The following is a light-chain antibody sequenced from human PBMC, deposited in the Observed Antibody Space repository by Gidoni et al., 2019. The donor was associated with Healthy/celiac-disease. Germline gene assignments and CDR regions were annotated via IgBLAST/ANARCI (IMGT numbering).Light chain of an antibody. J-gene: IGKJ1*01. CDR3: QQSYSTPWT. Sequence: DFPITQSPSSLSASVGDRVTITCRASQSISSYLNCYQQKPGKATKLLIYAASSLQSGVPSRFSGSGSGTDFTLTISRLQPEDFATKYCQQSYSTPWTFGQGTKV. V-gene: IGKV1-39*01. CDR2: AAS. CDR1: QSISSY.